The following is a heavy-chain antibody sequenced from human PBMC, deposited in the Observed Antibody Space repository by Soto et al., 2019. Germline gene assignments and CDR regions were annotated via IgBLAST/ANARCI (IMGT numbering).Heavy chain of an antibody. Sequence: ASVKVSGKASGYKFTTYFIHWVRQAPGQGLEWMGMIHPSGDTGYAQKFRGRVTMTIDTSTTTAYMELRNLTSEDTAVYFSVRGYCTTSPCSGDFQFWGQDTLVTVSS. CDR2: IHPSGDT. CDR3: VRGYCTTSPCSGDFQF. V-gene: IGHV1-46*01. D-gene: IGHD2-15*01. CDR1: GYKFTTYF. J-gene: IGHJ1*01.